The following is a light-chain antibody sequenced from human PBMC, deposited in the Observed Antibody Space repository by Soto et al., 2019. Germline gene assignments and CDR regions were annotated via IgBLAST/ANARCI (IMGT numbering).Light chain of an antibody. V-gene: IGKV1-27*01. CDR2: AAS. J-gene: IGKJ4*01. CDR3: QKYDSVPLT. CDR1: QGINNF. Sequence: DIQMTQSPSSLSASVGDRVTITCRASQGINNFVAWYQQKPGEVPKLLIYAASSLQSGVPSRFSGSGFGTDFVFSSSSLEPEDVATYYCQKYDSVPLTFGGGTRVEI.